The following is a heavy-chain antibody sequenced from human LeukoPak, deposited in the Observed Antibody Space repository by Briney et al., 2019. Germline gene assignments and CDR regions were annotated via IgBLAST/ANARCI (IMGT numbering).Heavy chain of an antibody. CDR3: AKRYGDYSAFDY. D-gene: IGHD4-17*01. Sequence: PGGSLRLSCAASGFTFSSYGMHWVRQAPGKGLEWVAFMRYDGNDKYYADSVKGRFTISRDNSKNTLYLQMNSLRAEDTAVYYCAKRYGDYSAFDYWGQGTLVTVSS. CDR1: GFTFSSYG. J-gene: IGHJ4*02. CDR2: MRYDGNDK. V-gene: IGHV3-30*02.